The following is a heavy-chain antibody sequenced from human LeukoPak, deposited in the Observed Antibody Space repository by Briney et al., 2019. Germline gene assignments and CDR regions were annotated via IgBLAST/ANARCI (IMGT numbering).Heavy chain of an antibody. CDR1: GFTFRSYE. J-gene: IGHJ5*02. D-gene: IGHD1-1*01. V-gene: IGHV3-48*03. CDR3: ARMDDLRFDP. Sequence: GGSLRLSRAASGFTFRSYEMNWVRQAPGKGLEWVSYISSGGSTKYYADSVKGRFTISRDNAKNSLSLQMNSLRAEDTAVYYCARMDDLRFDPWGQGTLVTVSS. CDR2: ISSGGSTK.